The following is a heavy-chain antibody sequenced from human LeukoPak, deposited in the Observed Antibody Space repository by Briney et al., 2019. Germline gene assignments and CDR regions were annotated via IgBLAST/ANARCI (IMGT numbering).Heavy chain of an antibody. V-gene: IGHV1-8*01. D-gene: IGHD6-6*01. CDR3: AESAPGGWHWFDP. Sequence: ASVKVSCKASGYTFTSYDISWVRQATGQGLEWMGWMNPNSGNAGYAQRFQGRVTMTRNNSISTAYMELTSLRSEDTAVYYCAESAPGGWHWFDPWGQGTLVTVSS. CDR1: GYTFTSYD. CDR2: MNPNSGNA. J-gene: IGHJ5*02.